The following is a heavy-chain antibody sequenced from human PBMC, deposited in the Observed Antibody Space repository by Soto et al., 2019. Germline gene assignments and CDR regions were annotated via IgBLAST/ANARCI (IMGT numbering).Heavy chain of an antibody. CDR3: ARSYDFWSGYPYNAYYYYMDV. V-gene: IGHV3-7*01. CDR1: GFTFSSYW. CDR2: IKQDGSEK. J-gene: IGHJ6*03. D-gene: IGHD3-3*01. Sequence: PGGSLRLSCAASGFTFSSYWMSWVRQAPGKGLEWVANIKQDGSEKYYVDSVKGRFTISRDNAKNSLYLQMNSLRAEDTAVYYCARSYDFWSGYPYNAYYYYMDVWGKGTTVTVSS.